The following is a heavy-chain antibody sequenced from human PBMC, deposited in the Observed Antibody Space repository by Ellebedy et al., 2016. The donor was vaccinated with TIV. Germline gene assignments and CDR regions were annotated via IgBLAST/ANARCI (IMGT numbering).Heavy chain of an antibody. CDR2: TYHRTKWYN. J-gene: IGHJ4*02. CDR3: ARGGIAAAGRPFDY. V-gene: IGHV6-1*01. CDR1: GDSVSSTSVS. Sequence: SQTLSLTCVISGDSVSSTSVSWSWIRQSPSRGLEWLGRTYHRTKWYNDYEGSVKNRIIINPDTSKNQFSLQLSSVTPEDTAVYYCARGGIAAAGRPFDYWGQGTLVTVSS. D-gene: IGHD6-13*01.